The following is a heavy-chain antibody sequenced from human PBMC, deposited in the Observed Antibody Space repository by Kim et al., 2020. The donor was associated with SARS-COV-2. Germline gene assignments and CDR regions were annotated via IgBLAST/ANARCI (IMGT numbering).Heavy chain of an antibody. CDR1: GYTFTSYD. Sequence: ASVKVSCKASGYTFTSYDINWVRQATGQGLEWMGWMNPNSGNTGYAQKFQGRVTMTRNTSISTAYMELSSLRSEDTAVYYCASGSGSYGYYYGMDVWGQGTTVTVSS. D-gene: IGHD1-26*01. CDR3: ASGSGSYGYYYGMDV. CDR2: MNPNSGNT. V-gene: IGHV1-8*01. J-gene: IGHJ6*02.